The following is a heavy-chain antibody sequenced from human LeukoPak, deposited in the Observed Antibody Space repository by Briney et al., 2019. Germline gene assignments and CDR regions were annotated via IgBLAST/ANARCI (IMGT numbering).Heavy chain of an antibody. CDR1: GFPFSSYA. CDR2: ISGSGGAT. V-gene: IGHV3-23*01. Sequence: PGGSLRLSCEGSGFPFSSYAMSWVRQAPGKGLEWVSSISGSGGATYYADSVKGRFTISRDNSKNTLFLQMNSLRDEDTAVYFCAKDRRESITPSLFDDSGRGTLVTVFS. CDR3: AKDRRESITPSLFDD. D-gene: IGHD3-3*02. J-gene: IGHJ4*02.